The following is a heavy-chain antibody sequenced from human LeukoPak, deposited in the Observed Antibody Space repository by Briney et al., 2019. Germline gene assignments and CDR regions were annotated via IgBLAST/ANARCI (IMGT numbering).Heavy chain of an antibody. CDR1: GYTFTSYG. D-gene: IGHD3-3*01. J-gene: IGHJ4*02. Sequence: GASVKVSCKASGYTFTSYGISWVRQAPGQGLEWMGWINPNSGGTNYAQKFQGRVTMTRDTSISTAYMELSRLRSDDTAVYYCARIRTATIFGVAPLGYWGQGTLVTVSS. CDR3: ARIRTATIFGVAPLGY. V-gene: IGHV1-2*02. CDR2: INPNSGGT.